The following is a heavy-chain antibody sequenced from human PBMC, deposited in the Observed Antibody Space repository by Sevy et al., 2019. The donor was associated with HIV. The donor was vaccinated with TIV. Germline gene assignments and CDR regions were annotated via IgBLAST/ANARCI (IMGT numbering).Heavy chain of an antibody. CDR1: EFTFSSYA. CDR3: AKGFCSGGNCPRDYYYYGMDV. Sequence: GGSLRLSCAASEFTFSSYAMNWVRQAPGKGLEWVSSISVSGRSTYCADSVEGRFTISRDNSKNTLYLQMNSLRADDTAVYYCAKGFCSGGNCPRDYYYYGMDVWGQGTTVTVSS. D-gene: IGHD2-15*01. V-gene: IGHV3-23*01. CDR2: ISVSGRST. J-gene: IGHJ6*02.